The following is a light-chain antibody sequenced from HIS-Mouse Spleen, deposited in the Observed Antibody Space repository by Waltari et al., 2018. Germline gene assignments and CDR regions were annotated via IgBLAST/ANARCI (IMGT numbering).Light chain of an antibody. J-gene: IGLJ3*02. CDR1: SSDVGSYNL. CDR2: EGS. CDR3: CSYAGSSTWV. V-gene: IGLV2-23*01. Sequence: QSALTQPASVSGSPGQSITISCTGTSSDVGSYNLVSWYQQNPGKAPKLMIYEGSKRPSGVSKRFSGSKSGSTASLTISGLQAEDEADYYCCSYAGSSTWVFGGGTKLTVL.